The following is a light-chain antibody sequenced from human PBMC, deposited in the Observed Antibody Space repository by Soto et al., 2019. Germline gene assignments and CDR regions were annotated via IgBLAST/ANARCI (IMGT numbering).Light chain of an antibody. J-gene: IGKJ1*01. CDR2: GAS. V-gene: IGKV3-20*01. CDR1: QSVSRSY. Sequence: EIVLTQSPGTLSLSPGDRATLSCRASQSVSRSYLGWYQQKPGQAPRLLMYGASIRSAGVPDRVSGSGSGTEFTLTISRQETEDFTVYYCHHYETFGQGTKVEIK. CDR3: HHYET.